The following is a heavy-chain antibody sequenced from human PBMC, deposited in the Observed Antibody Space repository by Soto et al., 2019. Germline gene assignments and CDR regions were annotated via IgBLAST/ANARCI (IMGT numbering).Heavy chain of an antibody. J-gene: IGHJ4*02. D-gene: IGHD1-7*01. CDR1: GGTFSSYA. Sequence: SVKVSCKASGGTFSSYAIGWVRQAPGQGLEWMGGIIPIFGTANYAQKFQGRVTITADESTSTAYMELSSLRSEDTAVYYCSITGTIIGGYFDYWGQGTLVTVSS. CDR2: IIPIFGTA. CDR3: SITGTIIGGYFDY. V-gene: IGHV1-69*13.